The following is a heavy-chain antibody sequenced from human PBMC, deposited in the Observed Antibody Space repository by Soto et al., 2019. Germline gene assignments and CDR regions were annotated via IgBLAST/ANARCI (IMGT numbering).Heavy chain of an antibody. CDR1: GFTFSSYW. V-gene: IGHV3-74*01. CDR3: ARDYFYCSGGSCSDYYYYMDV. Sequence: GGSLRLSCAASGFTFSSYWMHWVRQAPGKGLVWVSRINSDGSSTSYADSVKGRFTISRDNAKNTLYLQMNSLRAEDTAVYYCARDYFYCSGGSCSDYYYYMDVWGKGTTVTVSS. CDR2: INSDGSST. J-gene: IGHJ6*03. D-gene: IGHD2-15*01.